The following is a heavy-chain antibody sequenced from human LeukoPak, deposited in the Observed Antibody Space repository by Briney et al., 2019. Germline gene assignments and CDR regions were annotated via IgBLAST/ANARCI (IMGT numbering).Heavy chain of an antibody. CDR3: AGGPCSTTSCLKFDY. Sequence: PGRSLRLSCAASGFTFSSYAMHWVRQAPGKGLEWVSIISSDGSNEYYADSVKGRFTISRDNSKNTLFLQMNSLRAEDTAVYYCAGGPCSTTSCLKFDYWGQGTLVTVSS. V-gene: IGHV3-30-3*01. J-gene: IGHJ4*02. D-gene: IGHD2-2*01. CDR1: GFTFSSYA. CDR2: ISSDGSNE.